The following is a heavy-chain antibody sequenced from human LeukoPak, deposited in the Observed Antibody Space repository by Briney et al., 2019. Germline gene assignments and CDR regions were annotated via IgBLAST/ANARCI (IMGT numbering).Heavy chain of an antibody. CDR3: ARATYYDFWSGYRFDP. CDR1: GYTFTSYD. J-gene: IGHJ5*02. Sequence: ASVKVSCKASGYTFTSYDINWVRQATGQGLEWMGWMNPNSGNTGYAQKFQGRVTITRNTSISTAYMELSSLRSEDTAVYYCARATYYDFWSGYRFDPWGQGTLVTVSS. D-gene: IGHD3-3*01. V-gene: IGHV1-8*03. CDR2: MNPNSGNT.